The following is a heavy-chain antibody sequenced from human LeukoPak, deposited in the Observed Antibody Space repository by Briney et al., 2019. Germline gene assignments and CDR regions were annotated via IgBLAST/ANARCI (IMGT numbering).Heavy chain of an antibody. J-gene: IGHJ6*02. CDR3: ARDRRDVSYYYGMDV. CDR1: GFTFSSYG. V-gene: IGHV3-33*01. D-gene: IGHD5-24*01. CDR2: IWYDGSNK. Sequence: GGSLRLSCAASGFTFSSYGMHWVRQAPGKGLEWVGVIWYDGSNKYYADSVKGRFTISRDNSKNTLYLQMNSLRAEDTAVYYCARDRRDVSYYYGMDVWGQGTTVTVSS.